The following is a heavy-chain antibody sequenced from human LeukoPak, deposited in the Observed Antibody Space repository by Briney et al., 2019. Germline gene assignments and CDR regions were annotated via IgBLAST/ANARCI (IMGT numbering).Heavy chain of an antibody. CDR3: AKERLYSSSWYGSYYYYSGMDV. Sequence: PGGSLRLSCAASGFTFSSYGMHWVRQAPGKGLEWVAVISNDGSNKYYADSVKCRFTISRDNSKNTLYLQMNSLRAEDTAVYYCAKERLYSSSWYGSYYYYSGMDVWGQGTTLTVS. CDR2: ISNDGSNK. J-gene: IGHJ6*02. CDR1: GFTFSSYG. D-gene: IGHD6-13*01. V-gene: IGHV3-30*18.